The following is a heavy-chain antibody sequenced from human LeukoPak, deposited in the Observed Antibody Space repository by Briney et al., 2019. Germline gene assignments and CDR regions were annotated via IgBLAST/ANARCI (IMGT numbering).Heavy chain of an antibody. J-gene: IGHJ6*02. CDR3: ARDGVSHDYYYYYYGMDV. V-gene: IGHV1-2*06. D-gene: IGHD6-13*01. CDR2: INPNSGGT. CDR1: GYTFTGYY. Sequence: ASVKVSCKASGYTFTGYYMHWVRQAPGQGLEWMGRINPNSGGTNYAQKFQGRVTMTRDTSISTAYMELSRLRSDDTAVCYCARDGVSHDYYYYYYGMDVWGQGTTVTVSS.